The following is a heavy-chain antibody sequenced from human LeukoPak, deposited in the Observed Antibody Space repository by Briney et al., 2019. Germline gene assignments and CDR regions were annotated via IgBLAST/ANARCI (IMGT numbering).Heavy chain of an antibody. Sequence: SETLSLTCTVSGGSISNSNYYWGWIRQPPGKGLEWIGSIYYTGRSTYYNPSIKGGVTISIDTSKNQFSLKLSSVTAADTAVFYCARLPYYDILTGPVNAFDIWGQGTLVTVSS. D-gene: IGHD3-9*01. CDR1: GGSISNSNYY. V-gene: IGHV4-39*01. J-gene: IGHJ4*02. CDR3: ARLPYYDILTGPVNAFDI. CDR2: IYYTGRST.